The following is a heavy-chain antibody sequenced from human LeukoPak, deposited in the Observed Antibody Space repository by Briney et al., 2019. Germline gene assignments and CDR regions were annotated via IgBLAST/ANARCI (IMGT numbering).Heavy chain of an antibody. V-gene: IGHV3-53*01. D-gene: IGHD2-2*01. Sequence: PGGSLSLSCEGSGFTVSSNYMSWVRQAPGKGLEWVSVIYSGGSTYYAASVKGRFTISKDNSKNTLYLQMNSLRAEDTAVYYCATAAAVRLFDYWGQGALVTVSS. J-gene: IGHJ4*02. CDR2: IYSGGST. CDR3: ATAAAVRLFDY. CDR1: GFTVSSNY.